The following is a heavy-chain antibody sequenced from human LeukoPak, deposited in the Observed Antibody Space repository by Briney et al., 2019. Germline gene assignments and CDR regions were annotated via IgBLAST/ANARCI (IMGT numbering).Heavy chain of an antibody. J-gene: IGHJ5*02. CDR3: AKDWTWSMGP. CDR1: GGSFSGYY. Sequence: PSETLSLTCAVYGGSFSGYYWSWIRQPPGKGLEWIGEINHSGSTNYNPSLKSRVTISVDTSKNQFSLKLSSVTAADTAVYYCAKDWTWSMGPWGQGTLVTVSS. V-gene: IGHV4-34*01. D-gene: IGHD3/OR15-3a*01. CDR2: INHSGST.